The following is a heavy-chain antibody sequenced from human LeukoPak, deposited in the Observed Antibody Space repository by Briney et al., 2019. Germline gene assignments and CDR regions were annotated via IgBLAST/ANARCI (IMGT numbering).Heavy chain of an antibody. D-gene: IGHD6-13*01. CDR3: ARDLGSGIAEPFDH. Sequence: ASVKVSCKASGYTFTSYGVSWVRQAPGQGLEWMGWISAYNGNTNYAQKLQGRVTVTTDTSTSTAYMELRSLRSDDTAVYYCARDLGSGIAEPFDHWGQGTLVTVSS. CDR1: GYTFTSYG. CDR2: ISAYNGNT. V-gene: IGHV1-18*01. J-gene: IGHJ4*02.